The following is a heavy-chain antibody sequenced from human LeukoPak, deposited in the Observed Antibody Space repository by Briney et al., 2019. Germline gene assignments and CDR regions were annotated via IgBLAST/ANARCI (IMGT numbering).Heavy chain of an antibody. CDR3: ARELAYCGGDCFFDY. J-gene: IGHJ4*02. Sequence: ASVKVSCTASGYTFTSYYMHWVRQTPGQGLEWMGIINPSGGSTSYAQKFQGRVTMTRDTSTSTVYMELSSLRSEDTAVYYCARELAYCGGDCFFDYWGQGTLVTVSS. CDR1: GYTFTSYY. D-gene: IGHD2-21*02. CDR2: INPSGGST. V-gene: IGHV1-46*01.